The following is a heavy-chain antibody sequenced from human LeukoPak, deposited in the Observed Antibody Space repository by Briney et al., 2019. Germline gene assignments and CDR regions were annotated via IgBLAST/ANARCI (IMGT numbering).Heavy chain of an antibody. CDR1: GFNFSTYW. D-gene: IGHD4/OR15-4a*01. Sequence: GGSLRLSCAASGFNFSTYWMNWVRQAPGKGLEWVASIRQDGTTRNYVDSVKGRFTISRDNAENSLYLQMSSLRGEDTAVYYCARDRDYGWLDPWGQGTLVTVSS. CDR3: ARDRDYGWLDP. CDR2: IRQDGTTR. V-gene: IGHV3-7*01. J-gene: IGHJ5*02.